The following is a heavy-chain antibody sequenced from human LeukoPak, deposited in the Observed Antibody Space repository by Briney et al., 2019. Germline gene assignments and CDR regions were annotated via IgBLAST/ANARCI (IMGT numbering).Heavy chain of an antibody. V-gene: IGHV1-46*01. CDR3: ARDRGYYDFWTGLNWFDP. CDR2: INPSGGST. D-gene: IGHD3-3*01. Sequence: ASVTVSCKASGYTFTSYYMHWVRQAPGQGLEWMGIINPSGGSTSYAQKFQGRVTMTRDTSTSTVYMELSSLRSEDTAVYYCARDRGYYDFWTGLNWFDPWGQGTLVTVSS. CDR1: GYTFTSYY. J-gene: IGHJ5*02.